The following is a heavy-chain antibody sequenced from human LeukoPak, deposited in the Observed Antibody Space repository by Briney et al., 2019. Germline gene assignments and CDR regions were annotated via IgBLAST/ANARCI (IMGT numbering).Heavy chain of an antibody. CDR3: AKDKSLVPAAMPYYFDY. J-gene: IGHJ4*02. V-gene: IGHV3-30*02. Sequence: GGSLRLSYAASGFTFSSYGMHWVRQAPGKGLEWVAFIRDDGSNKYYADSVNGRFTISRDNSKNTLYLQMNSLRAEDTGVYYCAKDKSLVPAAMPYYFDYWGQGTLVTVSS. CDR2: IRDDGSNK. D-gene: IGHD2-2*01. CDR1: GFTFSSYG.